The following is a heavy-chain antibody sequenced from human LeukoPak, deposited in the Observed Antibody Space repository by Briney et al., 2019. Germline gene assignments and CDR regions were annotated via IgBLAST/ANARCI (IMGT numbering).Heavy chain of an antibody. Sequence: SETLSLTCTVSGGSISSYYWSWIRQPPGKGLEWIGYIFYSESANYNPSLTSRVTLSVDTSNNQFSLKLSSVTAADTAVYYCARGGLLWFGELSFDYWGQGTLVTVSS. V-gene: IGHV4-59*08. CDR3: ARGGLLWFGELSFDY. CDR1: GGSISSYY. J-gene: IGHJ4*02. CDR2: IFYSESA. D-gene: IGHD3-10*01.